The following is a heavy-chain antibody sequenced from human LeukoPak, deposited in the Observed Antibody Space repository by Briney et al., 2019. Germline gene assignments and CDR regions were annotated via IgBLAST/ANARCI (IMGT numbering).Heavy chain of an antibody. CDR1: GYTFTGYY. D-gene: IGHD6-19*01. CDR3: ARYRGSYNSGWFDY. Sequence: ASVKVSCKASGYTFTGYYMQWVRQAPGQGLEWMGWINPNSGGTNYAQKFQGRVTMTRDTSISTAYMELSGLISDDTAVYYCARYRGSYNSGWFDYWGQGALVTVSS. V-gene: IGHV1-2*02. CDR2: INPNSGGT. J-gene: IGHJ4*02.